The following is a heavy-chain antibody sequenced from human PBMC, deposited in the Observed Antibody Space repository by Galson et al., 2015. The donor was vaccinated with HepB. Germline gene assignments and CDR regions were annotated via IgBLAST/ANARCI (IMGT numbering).Heavy chain of an antibody. CDR2: ISSNSAGGTT. J-gene: IGHJ4*02. Sequence: SLRLSCAASGLTFTSAWMNWVRQAPGKGLEWVGRISSNSAGGTTSYAAPVKGRFTISRDDSKNTVYLQMNSLKASDTAMYYCARHRCSSTSCYFGAIDYWGQGTLVTVSS. D-gene: IGHD2-2*01. V-gene: IGHV3-15*07. CDR1: GLTFTSAW. CDR3: ARHRCSSTSCYFGAIDY.